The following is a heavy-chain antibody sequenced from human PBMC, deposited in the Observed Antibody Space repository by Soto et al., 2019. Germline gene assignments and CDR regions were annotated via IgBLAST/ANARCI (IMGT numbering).Heavy chain of an antibody. J-gene: IGHJ4*02. CDR3: ARGLITGSHYSGGWYYFDS. V-gene: IGHV4-39*07. CDR2: INHSGSA. D-gene: IGHD6-19*01. Sequence: SETLSLTCTVSGGSISSSGYIWTWIRQTPGKGLQWIGQINHSGSASYNPSLKSRVTISVHTSNSQFSLELSSVTAADTAVYYCARGLITGSHYSGGWYYFDSWGQGTQVTVSS. CDR1: GGSISSSGYI.